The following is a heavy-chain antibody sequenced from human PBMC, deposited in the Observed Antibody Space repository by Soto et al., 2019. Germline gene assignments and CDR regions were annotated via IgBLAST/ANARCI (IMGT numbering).Heavy chain of an antibody. CDR2: INPNSGGT. D-gene: IGHD3-9*01. CDR3: ARSLYNWKKKYYDILTGYYSDAFDI. V-gene: IGHV1-2*02. CDR1: GYTFTGYY. Sequence: ASVKVSCKASGYTFTGYYMHWVRQAPGQGLEWMGWINPNSGGTNYAQKFQGRVTMTRDTSISTAYMELSRLRSDDTAVYYCARSLYNWKKKYYDILTGYYSDAFDIWGQGTMGTVSS. J-gene: IGHJ3*02.